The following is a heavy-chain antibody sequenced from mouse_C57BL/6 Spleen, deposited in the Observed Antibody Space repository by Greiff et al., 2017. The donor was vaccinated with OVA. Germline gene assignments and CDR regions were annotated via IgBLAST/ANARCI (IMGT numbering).Heavy chain of an antibody. J-gene: IGHJ4*01. CDR1: GYTFTTYP. CDR3: ARSYSNLLNYAMDY. V-gene: IGHV1-47*01. Sequence: QVQLQQPGAELVKPGASVKMSCKASGYTFTTYPIEWMKQNPGKSLEWIGNFHPYNDDTKYNEKFKGKATLTVEKSSSTVYLELSRLTSDDSAVYYCARSYSNLLNYAMDYWGQGTSVTVSS. D-gene: IGHD2-5*01. CDR2: FHPYNDDT.